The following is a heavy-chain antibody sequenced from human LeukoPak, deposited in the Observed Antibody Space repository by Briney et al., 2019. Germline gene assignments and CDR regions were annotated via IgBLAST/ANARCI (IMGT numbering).Heavy chain of an antibody. D-gene: IGHD3-22*01. CDR2: ISGSGGST. Sequence: GGSLRLSCAASGFTFSSYAMSWVRQAPGKGLEWVSAISGSGGSTYYADSVKGRFTISRDNAKNSLYLQMNSLRAEDTAVYYCAREEIRDYYYDSSGYYAGGYWGQGTLVTVSS. J-gene: IGHJ4*02. CDR1: GFTFSSYA. CDR3: AREEIRDYYYDSSGYYAGGY. V-gene: IGHV3-23*01.